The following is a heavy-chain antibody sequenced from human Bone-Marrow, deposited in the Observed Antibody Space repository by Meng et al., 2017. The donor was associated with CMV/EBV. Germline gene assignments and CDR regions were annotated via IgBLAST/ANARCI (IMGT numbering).Heavy chain of an antibody. V-gene: IGHV3-23*01. CDR3: AKILQAHIIAYYYGMDV. Sequence: GKSLKISCAASGFTFMNYAMAWVRQAPGEGLEWVSAISTSGSNTYYADSVRGRFTISRDNSRNTLYLQMSSLRADDTAIYYCAKILQAHIIAYYYGMDVWGQGNPV. D-gene: IGHD4-11*01. J-gene: IGHJ6*01. CDR1: GFTFMNYA. CDR2: ISTSGSNT.